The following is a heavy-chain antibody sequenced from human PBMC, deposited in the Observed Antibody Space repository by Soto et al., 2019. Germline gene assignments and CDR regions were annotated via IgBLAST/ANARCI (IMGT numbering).Heavy chain of an antibody. CDR3: SRGGYYDTSGSRNYHYYGMNV. CDR1: GYTFTSYG. Sequence: SVKASSKASGYTFTSYGSNWVRQAPKQGLEWLVWISAYDGYTTYAQILQGRVFMTTDTSTKTAYMELRSLRSDDTATYFCSRGGYYDTSGSRNYHYYGMNVWGQGTTVTVSS. V-gene: IGHV1-18*01. CDR2: ISAYDGYT. D-gene: IGHD3-9*01. J-gene: IGHJ6*02.